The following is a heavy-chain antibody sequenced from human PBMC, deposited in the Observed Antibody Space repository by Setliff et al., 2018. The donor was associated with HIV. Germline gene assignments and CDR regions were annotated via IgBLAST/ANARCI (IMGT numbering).Heavy chain of an antibody. CDR1: GFTFISYG. Sequence: NPGGSLRLSCAVSGFTFISYGMYWVRQAPGKGLEWVSSISTSSTYTYYADSVKGRFTISRDNAKNALYLQMNNLRAEDTAVYYCATHRVGQRPWLSDFWGQGTLVTVSS. CDR3: ATHRVGQRPWLSDF. V-gene: IGHV3-21*01. CDR2: ISTSSTYT. J-gene: IGHJ4*02. D-gene: IGHD5-12*01.